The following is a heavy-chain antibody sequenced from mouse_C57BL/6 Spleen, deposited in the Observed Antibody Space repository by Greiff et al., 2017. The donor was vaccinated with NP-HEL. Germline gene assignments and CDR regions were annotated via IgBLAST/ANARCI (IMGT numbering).Heavy chain of an antibody. V-gene: IGHV5-9-1*02. Sequence: EVMLVESGEGLVKPGGSLKLSCAASGFTFSSYAMSWVRQTPEKRLEWVAYISSGGDYIYYADTVKGRFTISRDNARNTLYLQMSSLKSEDTAMYYCTRDYYGYDYAMDYWGQGTSVTVSS. CDR1: GFTFSSYA. CDR2: ISSGGDYI. J-gene: IGHJ4*01. D-gene: IGHD2-2*01. CDR3: TRDYYGYDYAMDY.